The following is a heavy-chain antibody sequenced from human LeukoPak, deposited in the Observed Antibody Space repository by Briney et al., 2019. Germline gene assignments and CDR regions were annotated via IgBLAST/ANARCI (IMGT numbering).Heavy chain of an antibody. D-gene: IGHD3/OR15-3a*01. Sequence: GGSLRLSCTASGVTLSSYAMSWVRQAPGKGLEWVSGIGGSGGDTFYADSVRGRFTVSRDNSKNTLFLQIDSLRTEDTAVYYCVPLGGLGYYQYGMDVWGRGTTVTVSS. CDR1: GVTLSSYA. V-gene: IGHV3-23*01. J-gene: IGHJ6*02. CDR2: IGGSGGDT. CDR3: VPLGGLGYYQYGMDV.